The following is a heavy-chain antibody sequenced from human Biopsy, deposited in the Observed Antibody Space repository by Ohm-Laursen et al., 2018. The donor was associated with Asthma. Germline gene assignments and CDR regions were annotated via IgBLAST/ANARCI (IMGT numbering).Heavy chain of an antibody. D-gene: IGHD3-22*01. CDR2: IYHLGNA. V-gene: IGHV4-4*02. CDR3: ARRWRSYDSSNYYLDQ. Sequence: SDILSLTCDVSGGSISVSNWWSWVRQPPGRGLEWIGQIYHLGNANYNPSLKSRVTMSVDKSKNQFSLKLTSVTAADTAVYFCARRWRSYDSSNYYLDQWGQGTLVTVSS. CDR1: GGSISVSNW. J-gene: IGHJ4*02.